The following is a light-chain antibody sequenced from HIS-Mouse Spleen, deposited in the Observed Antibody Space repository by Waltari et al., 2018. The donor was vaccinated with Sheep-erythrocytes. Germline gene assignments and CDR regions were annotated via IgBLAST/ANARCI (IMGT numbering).Light chain of an antibody. V-gene: IGLV2-11*01. CDR3: CSYAGSYNHV. Sequence: QSALTQPRSVSGSPGQSVTISCTGTSSDVGGYNYVSWYQQHPGKAPKLRIYDVSSRPSGGPDRFSGSQSGNTASLTISGLQAEDEADYYCCSYAGSYNHVFATGTKVTVL. CDR2: DVS. CDR1: SSDVGGYNY. J-gene: IGLJ1*01.